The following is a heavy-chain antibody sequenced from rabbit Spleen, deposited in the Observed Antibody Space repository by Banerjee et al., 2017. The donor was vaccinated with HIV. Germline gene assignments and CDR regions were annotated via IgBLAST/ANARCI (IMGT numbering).Heavy chain of an antibody. CDR2: INTGSTGDT. D-gene: IGHD8-1*01. V-gene: IGHV1S45*01. CDR3: ARDAGTGDYIDVYFSL. Sequence: QEQLVESGGGLVKPGASLTLTCTASGFSFSSRYYMCWVRQAPGKGLEWIACINTGSTGDTYYASWAKGRFTISKTSSTTVTLQMTSLTAADTATYFCARDAGTGDYIDVYFSLWGPGTLVTVS. CDR1: GFSFSSRYY. J-gene: IGHJ4*01.